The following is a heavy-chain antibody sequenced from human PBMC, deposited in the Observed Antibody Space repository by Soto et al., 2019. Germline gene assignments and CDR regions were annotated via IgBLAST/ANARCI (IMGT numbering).Heavy chain of an antibody. V-gene: IGHV1-69*06. CDR2: IIPIFGTA. CDR1: GGTFSSYA. Sequence: SVKVSCKASGGTFSSYAISWVRQAPGQGLEWMGGIIPIFGTANYAQKFQGRVTITADKSTSTAYMELSSLRSEDTAVYYCARDLGGIAAAGANWFDPWGQGTLVTVSS. CDR3: ARDLGGIAAAGANWFDP. D-gene: IGHD6-13*01. J-gene: IGHJ5*02.